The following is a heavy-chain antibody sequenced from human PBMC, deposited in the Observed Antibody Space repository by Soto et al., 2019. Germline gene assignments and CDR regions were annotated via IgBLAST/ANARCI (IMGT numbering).Heavy chain of an antibody. CDR2: IYSGGST. J-gene: IGHJ6*02. V-gene: IGHV3-53*01. D-gene: IGHD1-7*01. CDR3: ASAGALTGTRGGMDV. CDR1: GFTVSSNY. Sequence: PGGSLRLSCAASGFTVSSNYMSWVRQAPGKGLEWVSVIYSGGSTYYADSVKGRFTISRDNSKNTLYLQMNSLRAEDTAVYYCASAGALTGTRGGMDVRGQGTTVTSP.